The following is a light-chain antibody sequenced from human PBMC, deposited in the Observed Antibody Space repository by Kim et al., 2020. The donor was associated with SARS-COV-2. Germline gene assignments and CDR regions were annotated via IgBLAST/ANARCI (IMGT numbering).Light chain of an antibody. CDR1: QCVSSSY. CDR3: QQYGSSSFT. Sequence: SPGERAPLSGRARQCVSSSYVASYQQIPGQAPRLLIYGASSRATGSPDRFSGSGSGTDFTLTISGLEPEDFAVYYCQQYGSSSFTFGPGTKVDIK. CDR2: GAS. V-gene: IGKV3-20*01. J-gene: IGKJ3*01.